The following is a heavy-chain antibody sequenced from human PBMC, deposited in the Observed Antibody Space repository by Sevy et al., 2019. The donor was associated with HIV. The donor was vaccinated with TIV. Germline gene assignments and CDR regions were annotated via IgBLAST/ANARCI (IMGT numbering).Heavy chain of an antibody. V-gene: IGHV3-11*01. J-gene: IGHJ4*02. Sequence: GGSLRLSCAASGFIFSDYYMNWIRQAPGKGLEWVSYISGSGNTIYYTDSVNGRFTISRDNDKDSLYLQMNSLRAEDTAVYDCAGAEGSWALRYWGQGSLVTVSS. D-gene: IGHD1-26*01. CDR1: GFIFSDYY. CDR2: ISGSGNTI. CDR3: AGAEGSWALRY.